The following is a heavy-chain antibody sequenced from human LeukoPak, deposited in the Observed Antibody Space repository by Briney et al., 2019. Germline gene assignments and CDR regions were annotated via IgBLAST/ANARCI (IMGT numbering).Heavy chain of an antibody. D-gene: IGHD2-2*01. J-gene: IGHJ4*02. CDR3: AKADIYCSSTSCLYFDY. CDR2: ISGSGGST. Sequence: PGGSLRLSCAASGFTFRSYAMSWVRQAPGKGLEWVSAISGSGGSTYYADSVKGRFTISRDNSKNTLYLQMNSLRAEDTAVYYCAKADIYCSSTSCLYFDYWGQGTLVTVSS. V-gene: IGHV3-23*01. CDR1: GFTFRSYA.